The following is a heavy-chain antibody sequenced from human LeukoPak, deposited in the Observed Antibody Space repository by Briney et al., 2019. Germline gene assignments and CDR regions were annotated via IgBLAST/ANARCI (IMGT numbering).Heavy chain of an antibody. J-gene: IGHJ5*02. Sequence: PSETLSLTCAVYGGSFSRYSWSWIRQPPGKGLEWIGEINHSGSTNYNPSLKSRVTISVDTSKNQFSLKLSSVTAADTAVYYCARGSEARFDPWGQGTLVTVSS. CDR3: ARGSEARFDP. V-gene: IGHV4-34*01. CDR1: GGSFSRYS. D-gene: IGHD6-19*01. CDR2: INHSGST.